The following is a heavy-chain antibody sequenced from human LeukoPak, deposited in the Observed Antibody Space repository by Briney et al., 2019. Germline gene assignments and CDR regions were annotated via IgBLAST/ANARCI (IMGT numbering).Heavy chain of an antibody. CDR3: AKPLYQYYYYYYGMDV. J-gene: IGHJ6*02. V-gene: IGHV3-30*18. CDR2: ISYDGSNK. Sequence: GGSLRLSCTASGFTPRSHGMHWVRQAPGKGLEWVAVISYDGSNKYYADSVKGRFTISRDNSKNTLYLQMNSLRAEDTAVYYCAKPLYQYYYYYYGMDVWGQGTTVTVSS. D-gene: IGHD2-2*01. CDR1: GFTPRSHG.